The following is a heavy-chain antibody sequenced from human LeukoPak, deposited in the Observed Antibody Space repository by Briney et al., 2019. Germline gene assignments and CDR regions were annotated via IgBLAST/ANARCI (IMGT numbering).Heavy chain of an antibody. CDR3: GRLEDGSNPLQDY. CDR2: IYPGDSDT. CDR1: AYRFTSYW. V-gene: IGHV5-51*01. Sequence: GESLKISCKASAYRFTSYWIGGVRQMPGKGLEWMGIIYPGDSDTRSSTSFQGQVTTSADKSISTAYLQWSSLKASDTALYYCGRLEDGSNPLQDYWGERTLGTVSS. D-gene: IGHD4-23*01. J-gene: IGHJ4*02.